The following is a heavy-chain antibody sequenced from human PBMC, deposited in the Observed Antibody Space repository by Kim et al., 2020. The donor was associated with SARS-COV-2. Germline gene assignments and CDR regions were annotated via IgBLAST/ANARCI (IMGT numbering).Heavy chain of an antibody. CDR3: AGNRGYNYGIIEY. J-gene: IGHJ4*02. CDR2: VSSDGSAT. V-gene: IGHV3-30*03. CDR1: GILFGTYG. Sequence: GGSLRLSCVDSGILFGTYGMHWVRQAPGKGLEWVAVVSSDGSATYYADSLKGRFTISRDNSKNTLYLQMNSLRVEDTALYYCAGNRGYNYGIIEYRGQGT. D-gene: IGHD5-18*01.